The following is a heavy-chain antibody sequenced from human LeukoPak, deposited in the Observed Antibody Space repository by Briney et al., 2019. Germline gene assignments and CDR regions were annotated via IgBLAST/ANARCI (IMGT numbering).Heavy chain of an antibody. J-gene: IGHJ5*02. CDR3: ARGRRRSGYLYWFDP. Sequence: SETLSLTCAVYGGSFSGYYWSWIRQPPGKGLEWIGEINHSGSTNYNPSLKSRVTISVDTSKNQFSLKLSSVTAADTAVYYCARGRRRSGYLYWFDPWGQGTLVTVSS. CDR2: INHSGST. CDR1: GGSFSGYY. D-gene: IGHD3-3*01. V-gene: IGHV4-34*01.